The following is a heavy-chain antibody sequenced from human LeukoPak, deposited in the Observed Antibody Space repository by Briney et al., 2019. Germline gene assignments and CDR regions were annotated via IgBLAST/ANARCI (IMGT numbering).Heavy chain of an antibody. CDR2: ISAYNGNT. CDR1: GYTFTSYG. Sequence: ASVKVSCKASGYTFTSYGISWVRQAPGQGLEWMGWISAYNGNTNYAQKLQGRVTMATDTSTSTAYMELRSLRSDDTAVYYCERYRPMIVVVTEFDYWGQGTLVTVSS. CDR3: ERYRPMIVVVTEFDY. V-gene: IGHV1-18*01. D-gene: IGHD3-22*01. J-gene: IGHJ4*02.